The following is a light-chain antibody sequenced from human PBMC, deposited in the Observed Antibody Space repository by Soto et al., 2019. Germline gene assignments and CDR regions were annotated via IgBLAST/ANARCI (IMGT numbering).Light chain of an antibody. CDR1: QSVSSSY. J-gene: IGKJ5*01. V-gene: IGKV3-20*01. Sequence: EMVLTQSPGTLSLSPGERATLSCRASQSVSSSYLAWYQQKPGQAPRLLIYGASSRATGIPDRFSGSGSGTDFTLTISRLEPGDFAVYYCQQFDTSPPSTFGQGTRLEIK. CDR3: QQFDTSPPST. CDR2: GAS.